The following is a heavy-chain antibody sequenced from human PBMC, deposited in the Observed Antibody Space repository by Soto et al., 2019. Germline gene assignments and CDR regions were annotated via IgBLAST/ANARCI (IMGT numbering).Heavy chain of an antibody. CDR1: GFSSGSYA. V-gene: IGHV3-23*01. J-gene: IGHJ4*02. CDR3: AKISNY. CDR2: ISGSDGKA. Sequence: PGGSLRLSCAASGFSSGSYALSWVRQAPGKGLEWVSTISGSDGKAFYADSVKGRFSISRDNSKNTLYLQMNSLGAEDTAVYYCAKISNYWGQGTLVTVSS.